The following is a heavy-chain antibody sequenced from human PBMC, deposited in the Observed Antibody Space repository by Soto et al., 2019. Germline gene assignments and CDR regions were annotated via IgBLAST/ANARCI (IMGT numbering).Heavy chain of an antibody. CDR1: GASISSRSFH. V-gene: IGHV4-39*07. CDR3: ARRVGAVPSQD. J-gene: IGHJ1*01. Sequence: QLQLQESGPGLVKPSETLSLTCSVSGASISSRSFHWDWIRQAPGKGLEWIGSIYYDGTTFYNPSLESRVTISPDTSNNQSSLKMSSLTAADTAVFFCARRVGAVPSQDWGQCTLVIVS. D-gene: IGHD1-26*01. CDR2: IYYDGTT.